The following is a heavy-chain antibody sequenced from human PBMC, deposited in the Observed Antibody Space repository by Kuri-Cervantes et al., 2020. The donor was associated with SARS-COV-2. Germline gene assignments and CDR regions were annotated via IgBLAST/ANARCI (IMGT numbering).Heavy chain of an antibody. CDR3: ARDYGDYFNGYYNYYMDV. CDR2: INPNSGGT. CDR1: GYTFTGYY. Sequence: ASVKVSCKASGYTFTGYYMHWVRQAPGQGLEWMGWINPNSGGTNYAQKFQGRVTMTRDTSISTAYMELSRLRSDDTAVYYCARDYGDYFNGYYNYYMDVWGKGTTVTVSS. J-gene: IGHJ6*03. D-gene: IGHD4-17*01. V-gene: IGHV1-2*02.